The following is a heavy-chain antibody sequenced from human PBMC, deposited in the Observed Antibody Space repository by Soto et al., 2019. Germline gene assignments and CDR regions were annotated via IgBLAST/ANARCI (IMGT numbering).Heavy chain of an antibody. J-gene: IGHJ4*02. V-gene: IGHV1-18*01. Sequence: QVQLVPSGAEVKKPGASVKVSCKSSGYTCTSYGISGVRQAPGQGLEWMGWISAYNGNTNYAQKLQGRVTMTTDTSTSTADMELRSLRADDTAVYYCAREDIVVVPAVPDYWGQGTLVNVSS. CDR3: AREDIVVVPAVPDY. D-gene: IGHD2-2*01. CDR2: ISAYNGNT. CDR1: GYTCTSYG.